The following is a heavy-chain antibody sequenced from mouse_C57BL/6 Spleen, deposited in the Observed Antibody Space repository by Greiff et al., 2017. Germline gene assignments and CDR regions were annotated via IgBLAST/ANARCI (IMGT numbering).Heavy chain of an antibody. Sequence: QVQLKESGPELVKPGASVKISCKASGYAFSSSWMNWVKQRPGKGLEWIGRIYPGDGDTNYNGKFKGKATLTADKSSSTAYMQLSSLTSEDSAVYFCARDGYYWFAYWGQGTLVTVSA. CDR1: GYAFSSSW. CDR3: ARDGYYWFAY. J-gene: IGHJ3*01. CDR2: IYPGDGDT. V-gene: IGHV1-82*01. D-gene: IGHD2-3*01.